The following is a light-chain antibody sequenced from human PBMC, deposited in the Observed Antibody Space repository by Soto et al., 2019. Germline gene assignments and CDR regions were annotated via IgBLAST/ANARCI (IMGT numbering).Light chain of an antibody. Sequence: AIQMTQSPSSLSSSVGDRVTITCRASQDIRNDLGWYQHKPGKAPNLLIYNASSLQSGVPSRFHGSGSGKDFTLTISSLQPEDSATYYCLQDDSYPRTFGPGTKVAVK. CDR1: QDIRND. CDR3: LQDDSYPRT. V-gene: IGKV1-6*01. CDR2: NAS. J-gene: IGKJ3*01.